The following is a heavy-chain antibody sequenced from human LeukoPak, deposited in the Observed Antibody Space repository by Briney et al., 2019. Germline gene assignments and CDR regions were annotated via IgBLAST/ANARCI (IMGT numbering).Heavy chain of an antibody. D-gene: IGHD6-19*01. CDR3: TRRAWGSGWGAFDI. V-gene: IGHV3-15*01. CDR1: GFTFSNAW. J-gene: IGHJ3*02. Sequence: PGGSLRLSCAASGFTFSNAWMSWVRQAPGKGLEWVGRIKSKTDGGTTDYAAPVKGRFTISRDDSKNTAHLQMNRLKTEDTAVYYCTRRAWGSGWGAFDIWGQGTMVTVPS. CDR2: IKSKTDGGTT.